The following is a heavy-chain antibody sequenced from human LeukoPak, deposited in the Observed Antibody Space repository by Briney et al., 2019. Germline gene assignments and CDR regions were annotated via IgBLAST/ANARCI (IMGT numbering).Heavy chain of an antibody. CDR1: GFTFSSYA. V-gene: IGHV3-23*01. CDR2: ISSSGEST. CDR3: AKATVGTTGGSFDY. D-gene: IGHD1-26*01. Sequence: GGSLRLSCAASGFTFSSYAMRWVRQAPGKGLEWASGISSSGESTYYGDSVKGRFTISRDNSKNTLCLQMNSLRAEDTAAYYCAKATVGTTGGSFDYWGQGTLVTVSS. J-gene: IGHJ4*02.